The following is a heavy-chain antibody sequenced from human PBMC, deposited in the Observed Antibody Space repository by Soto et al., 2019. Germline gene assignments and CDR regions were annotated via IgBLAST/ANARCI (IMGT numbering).Heavy chain of an antibody. Sequence: SETLSLTCAVSGGSISSGGYSWSWMRQPPGKGPEWIGYIYHSGSTYYNPSLKSRVTISVDRSKNQFSLKLSSVTAADTAVYYCARVPDVWGQGTTVTVSS. CDR1: GGSISSGGYS. J-gene: IGHJ6*02. CDR2: IYHSGST. CDR3: ARVPDV. V-gene: IGHV4-30-2*01.